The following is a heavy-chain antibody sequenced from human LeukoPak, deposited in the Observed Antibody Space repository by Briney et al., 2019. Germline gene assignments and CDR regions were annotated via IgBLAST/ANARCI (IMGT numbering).Heavy chain of an antibody. CDR3: ARTQYCSSSNCYSYSYYYYMDV. J-gene: IGHJ6*03. D-gene: IGHD2-2*01. V-gene: IGHV3-30*04. CDR2: ISDDGRKT. Sequence: PGGSLRLSCDAAEFSFSYFAMHWVRQAPGKGLEWLAVISDDGRKTHYVDSVKGRFTISRDNAKNSLYLQMNSLRAEDTAVYYCARTQYCSSSNCYSYSYYYYMDVWGKGTTVTVSS. CDR1: EFSFSYFA.